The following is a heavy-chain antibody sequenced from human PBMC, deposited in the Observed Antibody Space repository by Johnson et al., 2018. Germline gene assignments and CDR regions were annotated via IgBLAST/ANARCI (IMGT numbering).Heavy chain of an antibody. CDR2: ISGSGGST. CDR3: AKGGDHRRSWSEAYTQTVADDYSYGMDV. J-gene: IGHJ6*02. D-gene: IGHD6-13*01. V-gene: IGHV3-23*01. CDR1: GFTFSSYA. Sequence: VQLQESGGGLVQPGGSLRLACAASGFTFSSYAMSWVRQAPGKGLEWVSAISGSGGSTYYADTVKGRFTISRDNSKNTLYHQMNNLSAEDTAGYYCAKGGDHRRSWSEAYTQTVADDYSYGMDVWGQGTTVTVSS.